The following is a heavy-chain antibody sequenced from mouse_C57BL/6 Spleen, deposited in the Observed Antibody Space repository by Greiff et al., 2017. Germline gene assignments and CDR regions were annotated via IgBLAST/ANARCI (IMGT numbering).Heavy chain of an antibody. J-gene: IGHJ2*01. CDR3: ATYGNLWNFDY. D-gene: IGHD2-1*01. CDR1: GYTFTSYW. Sequence: VQLQQPGAELVRPGSSVKLSCKASGYTFTSYWMHWVKQRPIQGLEWIGNIDPSDSETHYNQKFKDKATLTVDKSSSTAYMQLSSLTSEDSAVYYCATYGNLWNFDYWGQGTTLTVSS. CDR2: IDPSDSET. V-gene: IGHV1-52*01.